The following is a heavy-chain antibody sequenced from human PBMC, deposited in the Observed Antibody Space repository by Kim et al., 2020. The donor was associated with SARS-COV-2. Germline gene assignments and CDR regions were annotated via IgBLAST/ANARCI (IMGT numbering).Heavy chain of an antibody. CDR1: GFTFSSYS. J-gene: IGHJ6*02. CDR2: ISSSSSYI. Sequence: GGSLRLSCAASGFTFSSYSMNWVRQAPGKGLEWVSSISSSSSYIYYADSVKGRFTIPRDNAKNSLYLQMNSLRAEDTAVYYCARVIGYCSGGSCYSGGMDVWGQGTTVTSP. CDR3: ARVIGYCSGGSCYSGGMDV. V-gene: IGHV3-21*01. D-gene: IGHD2-15*01.